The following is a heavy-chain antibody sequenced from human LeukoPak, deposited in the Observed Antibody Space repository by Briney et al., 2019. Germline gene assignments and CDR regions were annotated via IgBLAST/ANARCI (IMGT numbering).Heavy chain of an antibody. V-gene: IGHV3-23*01. CDR1: GFTFSSYA. Sequence: GGSLRLSCAASGFTFSSYAMSWVRQAPGKGLEWVSAISGSGGSTYYADSVKGRFTISRDNSKNTLYLQMNSLRAEDTAVYYCARDLSIVVVTFDYWGQGTLVTVSS. CDR2: ISGSGGST. CDR3: ARDLSIVVVTFDY. J-gene: IGHJ4*02. D-gene: IGHD2-21*02.